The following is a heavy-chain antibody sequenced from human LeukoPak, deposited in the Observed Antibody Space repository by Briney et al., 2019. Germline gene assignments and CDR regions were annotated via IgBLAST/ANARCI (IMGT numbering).Heavy chain of an antibody. CDR1: GYTFTGYY. D-gene: IGHD6-13*01. CDR2: INPNNGGT. CDR3: ARGYSSPVPNFDY. J-gene: IGHJ4*02. Sequence: ASVKVSCKASGYTFTGYYMHWVRQAPGQGLGWMGWINPNNGGTSYAQKFQGRVTMTRDTSITTAYKELPSLTSDDTAVYYCARGYSSPVPNFDYWGQGTLVTVSS. V-gene: IGHV1-2*02.